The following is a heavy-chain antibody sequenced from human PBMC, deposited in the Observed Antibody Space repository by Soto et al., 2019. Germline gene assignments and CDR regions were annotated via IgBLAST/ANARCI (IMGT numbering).Heavy chain of an antibody. CDR3: ARVQVETHYYYGMDV. CDR1: GFTFSSYA. V-gene: IGHV3-30-3*01. CDR2: ISYDGSNK. D-gene: IGHD1-1*01. Sequence: GGSLRLSXAASGFTFSSYAMHWVRQAPGKGLEWVAVISYDGSNKYYADSVKGRFTISRDNSKNTLYLQMNSLRAEDTAVYYYARVQVETHYYYGMDVWGQGTTVTVSS. J-gene: IGHJ6*02.